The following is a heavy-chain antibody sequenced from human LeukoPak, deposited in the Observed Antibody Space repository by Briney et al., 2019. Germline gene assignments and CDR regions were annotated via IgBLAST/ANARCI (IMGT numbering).Heavy chain of an antibody. CDR2: ISSSNIII. V-gene: IGHV3-48*01. J-gene: IGHJ5*02. D-gene: IGHD6-13*01. Sequence: GGSLRLSCAASGFTFSSHSMNWVRQAPGKGPEWVSYISSSNIIIHYADSVKGRFTISRDDAKNSLYLQMNSLRAEDTAVYYCTKVPRQHDNWFDPWGQGTLVTVSS. CDR3: TKVPRQHDNWFDP. CDR1: GFTFSSHS.